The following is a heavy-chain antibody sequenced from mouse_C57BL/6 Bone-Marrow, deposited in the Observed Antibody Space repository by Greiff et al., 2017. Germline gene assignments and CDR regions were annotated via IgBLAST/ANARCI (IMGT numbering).Heavy chain of an antibody. CDR1: GYAFSSSW. J-gene: IGHJ2*01. V-gene: IGHV1-82*01. CDR2: IYPGDGDT. D-gene: IGHD1-3*01. CDR3: ARWGVGDYFDY. Sequence: VMVVESGPELVKPGASVKISCKASGYAFSSSWMNWVKQRPGKGLEWIGRIYPGDGDTNYNGKFKGKATLTADKSSSTAYMQLSSLTSEDSAVYFCARWGVGDYFDYWGQGTTLTVSS.